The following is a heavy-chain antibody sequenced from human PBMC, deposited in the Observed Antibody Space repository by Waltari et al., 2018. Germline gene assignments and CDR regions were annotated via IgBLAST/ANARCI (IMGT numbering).Heavy chain of an antibody. Sequence: QEHLVQSGAEVKKPGASVRVSCKASGYTFTAYYIHWVRQAPGQGLQWMGWINPRSGETKFTQKFQVRVTMTRDTSLNTAYMEISSLVFDDTAVYYCAREGSHLTTVNDYWGQGTQVIVSS. CDR3: AREGSHLTTVNDY. CDR1: GYTFTAYY. CDR2: INPRSGET. D-gene: IGHD4-17*01. V-gene: IGHV1-2*02. J-gene: IGHJ4*02.